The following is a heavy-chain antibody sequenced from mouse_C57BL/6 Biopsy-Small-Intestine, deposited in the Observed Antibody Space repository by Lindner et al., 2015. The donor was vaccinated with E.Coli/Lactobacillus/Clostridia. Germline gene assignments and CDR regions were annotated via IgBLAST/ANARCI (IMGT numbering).Heavy chain of an antibody. D-gene: IGHD1-1*01. Sequence: VQLQESGAELVRPGASVTLSCKASGYTFTDYEMHWVKQTPVHGLEWIGAIDPETGGTAYNQKFKGKAILTADKSSSTAYMELRSLTSEDSAVYYCTSPWGSSLDYWGQGTTLTVSS. V-gene: IGHV1-15*01. CDR1: GYTFTDYE. J-gene: IGHJ2*01. CDR3: TSPWGSSLDY. CDR2: IDPETGGT.